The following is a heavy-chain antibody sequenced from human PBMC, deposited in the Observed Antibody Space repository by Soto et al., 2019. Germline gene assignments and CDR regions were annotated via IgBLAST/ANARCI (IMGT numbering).Heavy chain of an antibody. Sequence: PGGSLRLSCATSGFTFSRDWMHWVRQAPGKGLVWVSRINSDGTRTNYADYAMGRFTIPRDNAKNTLYLQMNSLRAEDTAVYFCARGALGNYYQDSWGQGTPVTVSS. J-gene: IGHJ4*02. CDR1: GFTFSRDW. CDR2: INSDGTRT. V-gene: IGHV3-74*01. CDR3: ARGALGNYYQDS. D-gene: IGHD3-10*01.